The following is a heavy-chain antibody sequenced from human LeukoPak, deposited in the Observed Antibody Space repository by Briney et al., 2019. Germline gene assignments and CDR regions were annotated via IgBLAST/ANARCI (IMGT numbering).Heavy chain of an antibody. CDR2: IRYDGSNK. J-gene: IGHJ4*02. Sequence: GGSLRLSCAASGFTFSSYGMHWVRQAPGKGLEWVAFIRYDGSNKYYADSVKGRFTISRDNSKNTVFLQINSLRAEDTAVYYCAKDRPTWPIDYWGQGTLVTVSS. CDR3: AKDRPTWPIDY. CDR1: GFTFSSYG. V-gene: IGHV3-30*02. D-gene: IGHD5-12*01.